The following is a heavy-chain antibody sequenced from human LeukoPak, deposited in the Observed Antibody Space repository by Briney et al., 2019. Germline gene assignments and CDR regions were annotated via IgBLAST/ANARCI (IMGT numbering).Heavy chain of an antibody. J-gene: IGHJ1*01. CDR2: ISSSSSYI. V-gene: IGHV3-21*01. CDR3: ARAGVAGTPKYFQH. Sequence: PGGSLRLSCAASGFTFRSYSMNWVRQAPGKGLEWVSSISSSSSYIYYADSVKGRFTISRDNAKNSLYLQMNSLRAEDTAVYYCARAGVAGTPKYFQHWGQGTLVTVSS. CDR1: GFTFRSYS. D-gene: IGHD6-19*01.